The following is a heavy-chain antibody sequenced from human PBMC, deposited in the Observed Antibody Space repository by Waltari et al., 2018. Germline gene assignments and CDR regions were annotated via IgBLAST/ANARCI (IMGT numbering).Heavy chain of an antibody. CDR3: ARAPGVRVGFDF. Sequence: QVQLQESGPGLVQPSETLSLTCTVSGGSISSYYWSWIRQPPGKGLEWIGYIHYSGSTNYNPSLKSRVTMSIDTSKNQFSLELSSVTAADTAVYYCARAPGVRVGFDFWGQGTLVTVSS. CDR1: GGSISSYY. CDR2: IHYSGST. J-gene: IGHJ4*02. D-gene: IGHD3-22*01. V-gene: IGHV4-59*01.